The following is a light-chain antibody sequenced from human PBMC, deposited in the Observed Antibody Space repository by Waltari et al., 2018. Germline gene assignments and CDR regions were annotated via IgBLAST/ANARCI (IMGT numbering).Light chain of an antibody. CDR1: QTITGSW. CDR3: QQYDGSVVT. J-gene: IGKJ4*01. V-gene: IGKV3-20*01. Sequence: EIVLTQSPGTLSVSPGERVTVSCRASQTITGSWLTWYHQKPGPAPRLLIYGASNRAPGIPDRFSGSWSGTYFTLTISRLEPEDSAVYYCQQYDGSVVTFGGGTKVEIK. CDR2: GAS.